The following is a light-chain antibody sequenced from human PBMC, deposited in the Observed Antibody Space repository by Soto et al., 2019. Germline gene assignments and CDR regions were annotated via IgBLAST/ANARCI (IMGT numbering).Light chain of an antibody. CDR1: SGHSNYV. V-gene: IGLV4-69*01. Sequence: QSVLTQSPSASASLGASVKLTCTLSSGHSNYVVAWHQQQPEKGPRYLMKVSSDGSHTKGDGIPDRFSGSSSGAERFLTISSLQSDDEADYYCQTWGTGIRVFGGGTKLTVL. CDR2: VSSDGSH. CDR3: QTWGTGIRV. J-gene: IGLJ3*02.